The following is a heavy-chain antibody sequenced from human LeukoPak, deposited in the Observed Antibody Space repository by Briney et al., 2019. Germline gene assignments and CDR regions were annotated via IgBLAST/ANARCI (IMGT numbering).Heavy chain of an antibody. Sequence: GGSLRLSCAASGFTFSNYWMGWVRQAPGKRPEWVANMNIDGSEKYYADSVKGRFSISRDNARNSVYLQMASLRVEDTAVYYCTRGMDHINYAWFDPWGQGTLVIVSS. CDR1: GFTFSNYW. D-gene: IGHD4-4*01. J-gene: IGHJ5*02. V-gene: IGHV3-7*01. CDR3: TRGMDHINYAWFDP. CDR2: MNIDGSEK.